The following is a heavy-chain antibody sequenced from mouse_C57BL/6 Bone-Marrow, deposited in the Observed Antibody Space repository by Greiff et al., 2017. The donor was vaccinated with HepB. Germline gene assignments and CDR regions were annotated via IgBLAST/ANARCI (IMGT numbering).Heavy chain of an antibody. V-gene: IGHV1-26*01. CDR2: INPNNGGT. CDR1: GYTFTDYY. CDR3: ATSYYSNYAFDY. Sequence: EVQLQQSGPELVKPGASVKISCKASGYTFTDYYMNWVKQSHGKSLEWIGDINPNNGGTSYNQKFKGKATLTVDKSSSTAYMELRSLTSEDSAVYYCATSYYSNYAFDYWGQGTTLTVSS. D-gene: IGHD2-5*01. J-gene: IGHJ2*01.